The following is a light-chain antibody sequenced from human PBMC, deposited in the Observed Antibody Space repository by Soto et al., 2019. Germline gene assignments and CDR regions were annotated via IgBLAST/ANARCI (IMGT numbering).Light chain of an antibody. CDR1: QSVSSN. J-gene: IGKJ4*01. CDR3: QQYNNGPLT. V-gene: IGKV3-15*01. CDR2: GAS. Sequence: EIVMTQSPATLSVSPGERATLSCRASQSVSSNLAWYQQKPGQAPRLLIYGASTGATGSPARFSGSGSGTEFTLNISSLQSEDFAVYYCQQYNNGPLTFGGGTKVDIK.